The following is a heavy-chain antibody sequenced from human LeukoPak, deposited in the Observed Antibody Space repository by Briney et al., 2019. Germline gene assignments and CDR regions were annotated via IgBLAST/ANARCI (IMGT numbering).Heavy chain of an antibody. CDR1: GGSISNYY. Sequence: SETLSLTCTVSGGSISNYYWSWIRQPPGKGLEWIGYIYYSGSTNYNPSLKSRVTISVDTSKNQFSLKLSSVTAADTAVYYCAAAGSRVRRYFQHWGQGTLVTVSS. CDR3: AAAGSRVRRYFQH. D-gene: IGHD3-16*01. V-gene: IGHV4-59*01. CDR2: IYYSGST. J-gene: IGHJ1*01.